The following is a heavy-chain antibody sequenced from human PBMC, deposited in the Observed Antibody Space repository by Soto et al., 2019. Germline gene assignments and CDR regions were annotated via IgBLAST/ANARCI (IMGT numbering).Heavy chain of an antibody. V-gene: IGHV3-23*01. D-gene: IGHD3-22*01. J-gene: IGHJ4*02. CDR2: ISGSGGST. CDR3: VEYYYDSSGYYGVDY. CDR1: GFTFSSYA. Sequence: GGSLRLSCAASGFTFSSYAMSWVRQAPGKGLEWVSAISGSGGSTYYADSVKGRFTISRDNSKNTLYLQMNSLRAEDTAVYYCVEYYYDSSGYYGVDYWGQGTLVTVSS.